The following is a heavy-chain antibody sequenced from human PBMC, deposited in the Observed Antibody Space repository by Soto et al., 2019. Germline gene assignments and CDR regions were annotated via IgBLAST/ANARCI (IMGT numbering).Heavy chain of an antibody. CDR1: GDTFNFYT. J-gene: IGHJ4*02. V-gene: IGHV1-69*02. D-gene: IGHD3-10*01. CDR3: ATNYGSGSTHFDY. CDR2: IIPMLGMS. Sequence: QVQLVQSGAEVKKPGSPVRVSCTASGDTFNFYTISWVRQVPGQGPEWMGRIIPMLGMSNYAQKFQGRVTMMADKSTSTGYMNLSGLTSEDTAVYYCATNYGSGSTHFDYWGQGTLVTVSS.